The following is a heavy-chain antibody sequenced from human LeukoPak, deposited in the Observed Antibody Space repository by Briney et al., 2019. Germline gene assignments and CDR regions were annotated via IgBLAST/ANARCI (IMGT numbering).Heavy chain of an antibody. D-gene: IGHD1-26*01. CDR2: ISSSSYI. Sequence: GGSLRLSCAASGFTFSSYSMNWVRQAPGKGLEWVSSISSSSYIYYADSVKGRFTISRDNAKNSLYLQMNSLRAEDTAVYYCASGSYYFEYFQHWGQGTLVTVSS. J-gene: IGHJ1*01. CDR3: ASGSYYFEYFQH. CDR1: GFTFSSYS. V-gene: IGHV3-21*01.